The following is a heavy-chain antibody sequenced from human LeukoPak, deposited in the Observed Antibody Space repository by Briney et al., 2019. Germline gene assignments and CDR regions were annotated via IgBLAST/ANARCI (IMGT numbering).Heavy chain of an antibody. CDR1: GFTFSNHP. V-gene: IGHV3-23*01. D-gene: IGHD1-1*01. CDR2: VSGNVLSK. Sequence: GGSLRLSCAVSGFTFSNHPMTWVRQAPGKGLEWVAGVSGNVLSKYYADSMKGRFTVSRYNAKNTVYLQMNSLRADDTAVYYCAKGNGDFLDYWGQGTLVTVSS. J-gene: IGHJ4*02. CDR3: AKGNGDFLDY.